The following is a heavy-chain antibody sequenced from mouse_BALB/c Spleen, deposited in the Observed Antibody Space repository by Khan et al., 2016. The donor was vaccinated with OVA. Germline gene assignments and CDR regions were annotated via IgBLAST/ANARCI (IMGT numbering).Heavy chain of an antibody. V-gene: IGHV1S135*01. J-gene: IGHJ4*01. Sequence: VQLQQSGPELMKPGASVNISCKASAYSFTSYYMHWVKQSHGKSLEWIGCIDPFNGGTTYNQKFKGRATLTVDKSSSTAYMHLNTLTSEDSAVYYCARRTLDYWGQGTSVTVSS. CDR3: ARRTLDY. CDR2: IDPFNGGT. CDR1: AYSFTSYY.